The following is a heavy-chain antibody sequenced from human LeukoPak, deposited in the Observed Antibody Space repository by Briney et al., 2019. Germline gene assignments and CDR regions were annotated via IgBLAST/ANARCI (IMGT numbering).Heavy chain of an antibody. D-gene: IGHD1-26*01. J-gene: IGHJ4*02. CDR2: ISYDGSNK. CDR3: AKEWEPPHAAFDY. Sequence: PGGSLRLSCAASGFTFSSYGMHWVRQAPGKGLEWVAVISYDGSNKYYADSVKGRFTISRDNSKNTLYLQMNSLRAEDTAVYYCAKEWEPPHAAFDYWGQGTLVTVSS. V-gene: IGHV3-30*18. CDR1: GFTFSSYG.